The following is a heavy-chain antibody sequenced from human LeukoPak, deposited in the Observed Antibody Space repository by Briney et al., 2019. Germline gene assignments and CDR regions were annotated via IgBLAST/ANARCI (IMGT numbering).Heavy chain of an antibody. Sequence: GGSLRLSCAASGFTFSSYAMSWVRQAPGKGLEWVSAISGSGGSTYYADSVKGRFTISRDNSKNTLYLQMNSLRAEDTAVYYCAKDLRVAAVAGTRGWFDPWGQGTLLTVSS. CDR3: AKDLRVAAVAGTRGWFDP. V-gene: IGHV3-23*01. J-gene: IGHJ5*02. CDR2: ISGSGGST. CDR1: GFTFSSYA. D-gene: IGHD6-19*01.